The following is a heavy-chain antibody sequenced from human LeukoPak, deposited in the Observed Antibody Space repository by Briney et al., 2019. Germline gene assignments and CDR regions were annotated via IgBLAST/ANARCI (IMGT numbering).Heavy chain of an antibody. J-gene: IGHJ4*02. D-gene: IGHD6-19*01. CDR3: ATLGYTSGWYSTDY. CDR2: INPNSGGT. CDR1: GYTITGYY. Sequence: ASVKVSCKASGYTITGYYMHWVRQAPGQGLEWMGWINPNSGGTNYAQKFQGRVTMTRDTSISTAYMELSRLKSDDTAVYYCATLGYTSGWYSTDYWGQGTLVTVSS. V-gene: IGHV1-2*02.